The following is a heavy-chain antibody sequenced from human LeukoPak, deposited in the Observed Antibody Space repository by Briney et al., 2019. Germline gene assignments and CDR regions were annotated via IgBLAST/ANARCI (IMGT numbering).Heavy chain of an antibody. D-gene: IGHD3-10*01. V-gene: IGHV3-23*01. J-gene: IGHJ4*02. CDR2: INDGDDGP. Sequence: GGSLRLSCTASGFTFSHYAMIWVRRTPGKVLEWVSAINDGDDGPYYADSVKGRFTISRDNSKNTLFLQMNNLRAEDTALYYCTRSLNYFTSGTSRRDFDSWGQGTLVTVSS. CDR3: TRSLNYFTSGTSRRDFDS. CDR1: GFTFSHYA.